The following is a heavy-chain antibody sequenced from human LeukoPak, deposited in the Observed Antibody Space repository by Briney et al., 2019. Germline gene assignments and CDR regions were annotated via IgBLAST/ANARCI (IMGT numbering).Heavy chain of an antibody. D-gene: IGHD3-22*01. CDR2: IIPIFGTA. J-gene: IGHJ5*02. V-gene: IGHV1-69*13. Sequence: GASVKVSCKASGGTFSSYAISWVRQAPGQGLEWMGGIIPIFGTANYAQKFQGRVTITADESTSTAYMELSSLRSEDTAVYYCARDFRYYYDSSGLNAALNWFDPWGLRTLVTVSS. CDR1: GGTFSSYA. CDR3: ARDFRYYYDSSGLNAALNWFDP.